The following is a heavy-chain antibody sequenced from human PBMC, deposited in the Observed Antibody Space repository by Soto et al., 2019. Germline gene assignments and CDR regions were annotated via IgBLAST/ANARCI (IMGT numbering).Heavy chain of an antibody. D-gene: IGHD3-10*01. CDR3: ARDTTPGTLSSKRGMDG. Sequence: GSLRLSCAASGFTFSSYAMHWVRQAPGKGLEWVAVISYDGSNKYYADSVKGRFTISRDNSKNTLYLQMNSLRAEDTAVYYCARDTTPGTLSSKRGMDGWGQGTTVTVSS. J-gene: IGHJ6*02. V-gene: IGHV3-30-3*01. CDR1: GFTFSSYA. CDR2: ISYDGSNK.